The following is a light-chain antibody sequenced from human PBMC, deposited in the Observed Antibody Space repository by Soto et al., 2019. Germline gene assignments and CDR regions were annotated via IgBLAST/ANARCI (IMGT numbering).Light chain of an antibody. CDR2: GAS. CDR1: QSVSSSY. CDR3: QQYNNWPPLT. Sequence: EIVLTQSPNTLSLSPGERATLSCRASQSVSSSYLAWYQQKPGQAPRLLIYGASTRATGIPARFSGSGSGTEFTLTISSLQSEDFAVYYCQQYNNWPPLTFGGGTKVDIK. J-gene: IGKJ4*01. V-gene: IGKV3-15*01.